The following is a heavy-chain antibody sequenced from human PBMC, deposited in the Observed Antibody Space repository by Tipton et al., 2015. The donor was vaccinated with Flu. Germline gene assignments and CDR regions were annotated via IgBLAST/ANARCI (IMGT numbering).Heavy chain of an antibody. Sequence: TLSLTCTVSGGSISSYYWSWIRQPPGKGLEWIGYIKYSGSTNYNPSLKSRVTISVDTSKNQFSLKLSSVTAADTAVYYCASSQYCTGGVCYSGFGYWGQGTPVTVSS. D-gene: IGHD2-8*02. J-gene: IGHJ4*02. CDR3: ASSQYCTGGVCYSGFGY. CDR1: GGSISSYY. CDR2: IKYSGST. V-gene: IGHV4-59*08.